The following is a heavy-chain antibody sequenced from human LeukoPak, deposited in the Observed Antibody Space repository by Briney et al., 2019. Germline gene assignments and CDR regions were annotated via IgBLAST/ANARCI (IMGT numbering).Heavy chain of an antibody. J-gene: IGHJ4*02. Sequence: GGSLRLPCAASGFTFSSYWMSWVRQAPGKGLEWVANIKQDGSEKYYVDSVEGRFTISRDNAKNSLYLQMNSLRAEDTAVYYCARDRIYYDSSGYSDYWGQGTLVTVSS. V-gene: IGHV3-7*01. CDR3: ARDRIYYDSSGYSDY. CDR2: IKQDGSEK. D-gene: IGHD3-22*01. CDR1: GFTFSSYW.